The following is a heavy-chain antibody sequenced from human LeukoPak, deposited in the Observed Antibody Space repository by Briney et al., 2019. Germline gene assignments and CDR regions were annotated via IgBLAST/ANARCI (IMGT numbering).Heavy chain of an antibody. CDR3: ARDKGSSQPHGRYFDY. CDR1: GGSFSGYY. V-gene: IGHV4-34*01. J-gene: IGHJ4*02. D-gene: IGHD6-13*01. Sequence: PSETLSLTCAVYGGSFSGYYWSWIRQPPGKGLEWIGEINHSGSTNYNPSLKSRVTISVDTSKNQFSLKLSSVTAADTAVYYCARDKGSSQPHGRYFDYWGQGTLVTVSS. CDR2: INHSGST.